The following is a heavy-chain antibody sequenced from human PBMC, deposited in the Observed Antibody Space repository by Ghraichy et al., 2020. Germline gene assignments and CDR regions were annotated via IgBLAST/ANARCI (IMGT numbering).Heavy chain of an antibody. CDR1: GVSIRSYY. V-gene: IGHV4-59*01. CDR2: IFHNGIT. Sequence: SETLSITCSVSGVSIRSYYWSWVRQPPGRGLEYIGDIFHNGITSYNPSLKSRVSLSIDTTKNQYSLKMTSVTAADTAVYFCARQRSGDSVRFDYWGRGTLVSVSS. J-gene: IGHJ4*02. D-gene: IGHD3-16*01. CDR3: ARQRSGDSVRFDY.